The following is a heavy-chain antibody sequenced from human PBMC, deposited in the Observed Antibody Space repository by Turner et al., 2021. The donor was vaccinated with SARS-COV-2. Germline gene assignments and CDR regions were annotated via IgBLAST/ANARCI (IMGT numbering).Heavy chain of an antibody. D-gene: IGHD3-3*01. V-gene: IGHV4-59*01. CDR1: VSSISTYC. CDR2: ICYSGST. CDR3: ARFKLGSGYNWFDP. J-gene: IGHJ5*02. Sequence: QVQLQESGPEWVNPSEPLSLTGPVSVSSISTYCWSWIRQSPEKGLEWIAYICYSGSTHYNPSLKSRVTISLDTSKKQFSVRLSSVTAADTAVYYCARFKLGSGYNWFDPWGQGTLVTVSS.